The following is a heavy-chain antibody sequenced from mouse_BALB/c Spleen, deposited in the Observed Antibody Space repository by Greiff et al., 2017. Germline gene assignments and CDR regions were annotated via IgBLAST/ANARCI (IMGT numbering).Heavy chain of an antibody. CDR3: ARGDYRYGAWFAD. Sequence: VQLKESGPGLVKPSQSLSLTCTVTGYSITSDYAWNWIRQFPGNKLEWMGYISYSGSTSYNPSLKSRISITRDTSKNQFFLQLNSVTTEDTATYYCARGDYRYGAWFADWGQGTLVTVSA. J-gene: IGHJ3*01. D-gene: IGHD2-14*01. CDR1: GYSITSDYA. V-gene: IGHV3-2*02. CDR2: ISYSGST.